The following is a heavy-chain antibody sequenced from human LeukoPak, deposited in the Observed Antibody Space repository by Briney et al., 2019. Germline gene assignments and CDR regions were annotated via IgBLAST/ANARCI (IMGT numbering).Heavy chain of an antibody. J-gene: IGHJ4*02. V-gene: IGHV1-2*02. CDR1: GYTFTGYY. CDR3: ARGSSQISSIVALEVDY. Sequence: ASVKVSCKASGYTFTGYYMHWVRQAPGQGLEWMGWINPNSGGTNYAQKFQGRVTMTRDTSISTAYMELRSLRSDDTAVYYCARGSSQISSIVALEVDYWGQGTLVTVSS. CDR2: INPNSGGT. D-gene: IGHD6-6*01.